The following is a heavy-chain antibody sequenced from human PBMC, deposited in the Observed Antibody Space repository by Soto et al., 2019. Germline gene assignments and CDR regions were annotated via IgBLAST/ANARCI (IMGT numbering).Heavy chain of an antibody. V-gene: IGHV6-1*01. CDR3: ARSEEDSDYYYYGLDV. D-gene: IGHD2-15*01. Sequence: PSQTRSLTFVISGDSVSSSSFAWNWVRQSPSRVLEWLGRTYYRSRWYSDFAVSVRGRIVINADTSKNQFSLQLNSVTPEDTAVYFCARSEEDSDYYYYGLDVWGPGTTLTV. CDR2: TYYRSRWYS. CDR1: GDSVSSSSFA. J-gene: IGHJ6*02.